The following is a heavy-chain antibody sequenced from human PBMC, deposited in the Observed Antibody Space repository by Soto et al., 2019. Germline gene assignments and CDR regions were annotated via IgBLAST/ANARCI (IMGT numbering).Heavy chain of an antibody. CDR1: GFTFSSYD. Sequence: GGSLRLSCAASGFTFSSYDMHWVRQATGKGLEWVSAIGTAGDTYYPGSVKGRFTISRENAKNSLYLQMNSLRSEDTAVYYCAIELRYFDWLLVSPEEVLWGRGTLVTVSS. V-gene: IGHV3-13*01. CDR3: AIELRYFDWLLVSPEEVL. D-gene: IGHD3-9*01. CDR2: IGTAGDT. J-gene: IGHJ2*01.